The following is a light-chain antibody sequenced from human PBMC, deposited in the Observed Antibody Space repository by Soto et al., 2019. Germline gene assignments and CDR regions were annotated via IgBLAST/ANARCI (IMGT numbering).Light chain of an antibody. CDR3: QSYDISLIVPYV. Sequence: SVRTQPPSGTGAPGPKVTISLPRDKSKNGASYELHWYQQLPGAAPQLLIYGNSIRPSGVPDRFSGSKSGTSASLAITGLQVEFVFVYYCQSYDISLIVPYVFGTGTKVPV. J-gene: IGLJ1*01. CDR1: KSKNGASYE. CDR2: GNS. V-gene: IGLV1-40*01.